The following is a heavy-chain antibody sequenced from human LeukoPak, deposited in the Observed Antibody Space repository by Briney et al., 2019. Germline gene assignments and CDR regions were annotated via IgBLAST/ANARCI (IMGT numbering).Heavy chain of an antibody. CDR1: GFTFDDYA. Sequence: GRSLRLSCAASGFTFDDYAMHWVRQAPGKGLEWVSGISWNSGSIGYADSVKGRFTISRDNAKNSLYLQMNSLRAEDTALYYCAKETYYYDSSGLKLGYFDLWGRGTLVTVSS. CDR2: ISWNSGSI. CDR3: AKETYYYDSSGLKLGYFDL. V-gene: IGHV3-9*01. J-gene: IGHJ2*01. D-gene: IGHD3-22*01.